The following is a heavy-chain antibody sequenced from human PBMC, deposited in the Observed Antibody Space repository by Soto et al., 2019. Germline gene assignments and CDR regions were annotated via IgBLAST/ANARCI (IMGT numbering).Heavy chain of an antibody. D-gene: IGHD3-10*01. Sequence: SDTLSHTFSCSGRTIFFDPYARSWIRQPPGKGLEWVGYIYHSGSTYYNPSLKSRVTISVDRSKNRFSLKLSSVTAADTAVYYCARAGASVYGMDVWGQGTTVT. J-gene: IGHJ6*02. V-gene: IGHV4-30-2*01. CDR3: ARAGASVYGMDV. CDR2: IYHSGST. CDR1: GRTIFFDPYA.